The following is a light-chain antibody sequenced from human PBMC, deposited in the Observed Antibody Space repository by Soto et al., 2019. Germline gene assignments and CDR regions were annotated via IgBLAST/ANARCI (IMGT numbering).Light chain of an antibody. V-gene: IGLV2-14*01. Sequence: QSALTQPASVSGSTGQSITISCTGTTSDVGRYNYVSWHQQHPGKAPKLLIFDVSNRPSGVSDRFSGSKSGHTASLTISGLQAEDEADYYCNSYTTGTTWVFGGGTKLTVL. J-gene: IGLJ3*02. CDR2: DVS. CDR3: NSYTTGTTWV. CDR1: TSDVGRYNY.